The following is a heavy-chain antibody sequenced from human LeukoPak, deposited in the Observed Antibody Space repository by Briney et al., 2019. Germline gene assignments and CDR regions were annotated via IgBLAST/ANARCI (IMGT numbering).Heavy chain of an antibody. Sequence: ASVKVSCKASGYTFTGYYMHWVRQAPGRGLEWMGWINPNSGGTNYAQKFQGRVTMTRDTSISTAYMELSRLRSDDTAVYYCARDRGLRAYYFDYWGQGTLVTVSS. J-gene: IGHJ4*02. D-gene: IGHD3-10*01. V-gene: IGHV1-2*02. CDR2: INPNSGGT. CDR1: GYTFTGYY. CDR3: ARDRGLRAYYFDY.